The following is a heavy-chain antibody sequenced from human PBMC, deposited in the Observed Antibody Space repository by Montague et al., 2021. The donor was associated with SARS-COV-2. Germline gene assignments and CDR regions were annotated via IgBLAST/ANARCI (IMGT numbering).Heavy chain of an antibody. V-gene: IGHV4-39*07. CDR1: GASITRTTYY. D-gene: IGHD6-13*01. CDR3: AREPPYSSNLASFDY. Sequence: SETLSLTCAVSGASITRTTYYWGWIRQPPGKGLEWIGGIYYSGSTYYXXXLKSRVTMSLDTSKNQFSLNLTSVTAADTAVYYCAREPPYSSNLASFDYWGQGALVSVSS. CDR2: IYYSGST. J-gene: IGHJ4*02.